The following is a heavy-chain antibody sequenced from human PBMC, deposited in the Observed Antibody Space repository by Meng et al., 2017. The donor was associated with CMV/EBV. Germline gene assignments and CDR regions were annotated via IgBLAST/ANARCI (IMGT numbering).Heavy chain of an antibody. Sequence: QWLLQYAGPRPLKPSQTPSPTSTVSCGSISSGDYYWSWIRQPPGKGLEWIGYIYYSGSTYYNPSLKSRVTISVDTSKNQFSLKLSSVTAADTAVYYCARAQYSSSCDYWGQGTLVTVSS. CDR1: CGSISSGDYY. V-gene: IGHV4-30-4*08. J-gene: IGHJ4*02. CDR3: ARAQYSSSCDY. D-gene: IGHD6-13*01. CDR2: IYYSGST.